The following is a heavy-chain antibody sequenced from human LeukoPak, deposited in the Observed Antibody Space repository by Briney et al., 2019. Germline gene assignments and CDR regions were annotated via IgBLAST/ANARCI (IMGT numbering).Heavy chain of an antibody. J-gene: IGHJ4*02. V-gene: IGHV1-8*01. Sequence: GASVNVSCKSSGYTFTRYDIHWVRQATGRGREGMGWMNTNSGNTGYAQKFQGRVTMTRNTSISTASMELSSLRSEDTAVYYCARGGTNLFLVMITFGGVIADFDYWGQGTLVTVSS. CDR3: ARGGTNLFLVMITFGGVIADFDY. D-gene: IGHD3-16*02. CDR1: GYTFTRYD. CDR2: MNTNSGNT.